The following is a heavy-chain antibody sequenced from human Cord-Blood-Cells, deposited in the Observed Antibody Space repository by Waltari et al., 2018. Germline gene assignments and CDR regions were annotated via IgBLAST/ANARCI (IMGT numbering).Heavy chain of an antibody. CDR3: AQGCSSTSCPMPHFDY. CDR2: INTNTGNP. Sequence: QVQLVQSGSELKKPGASVKVSCKASGYTFTSYAMTWVRQAPGQGIEWMGWINTNTGNPTYAQGFTGRFVFSLDTSVSTAYLQISSLKAEDTAVYYCAQGCSSTSCPMPHFDYWGQGTLVTVSS. J-gene: IGHJ4*02. CDR1: GYTFTSYA. V-gene: IGHV7-4-1*02. D-gene: IGHD2-2*01.